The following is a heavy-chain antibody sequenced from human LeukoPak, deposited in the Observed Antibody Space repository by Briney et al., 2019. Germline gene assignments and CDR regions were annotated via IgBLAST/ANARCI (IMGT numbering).Heavy chain of an antibody. J-gene: IGHJ4*02. Sequence: PGRSLRLSCAASGFTFSSYAMSWARQAPGKGLEWVSAISGSGGSTYYADSVKGRFTISRDNSKNTLYLQMDSLRAEDTAVYYCAKESSGWTGGYFDYWGQGTLVTVSS. D-gene: IGHD6-19*01. CDR3: AKESSGWTGGYFDY. V-gene: IGHV3-23*01. CDR1: GFTFSSYA. CDR2: ISGSGGST.